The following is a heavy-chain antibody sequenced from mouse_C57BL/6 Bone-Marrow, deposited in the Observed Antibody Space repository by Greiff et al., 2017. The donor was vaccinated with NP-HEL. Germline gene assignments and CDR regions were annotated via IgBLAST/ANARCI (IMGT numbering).Heavy chain of an antibody. CDR2: IYPGSGNT. CDR3: ARHGSSLYYFDY. V-gene: IGHV1-76*01. Sequence: QVHVKQSGAELVRPGASVKLSCKASGYTFTDYYINWVKQRPGQGLEWIARIYPGSGNTYYNEKFKGKATLTAEKSSSTAYMQLSSLTSEDSAVYFCARHGSSLYYFDYWGQGTTLTVSS. D-gene: IGHD1-1*01. J-gene: IGHJ2*01. CDR1: GYTFTDYY.